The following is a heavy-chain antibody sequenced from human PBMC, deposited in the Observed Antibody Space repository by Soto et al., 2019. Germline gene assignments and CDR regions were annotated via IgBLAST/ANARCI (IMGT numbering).Heavy chain of an antibody. Sequence: GGSLRLSCAASGFTVSSNYMSWVRQAPGKGLEWVSVIYSGGSTYYADSVKGRFTISRDNSKNTLYLQMNSLRAEDTAVYYCARDSPDSGYDPGEDYWGQGTLVTVSS. J-gene: IGHJ4*02. CDR2: IYSGGST. V-gene: IGHV3-66*01. CDR3: ARDSPDSGYDPGEDY. CDR1: GFTVSSNY. D-gene: IGHD5-12*01.